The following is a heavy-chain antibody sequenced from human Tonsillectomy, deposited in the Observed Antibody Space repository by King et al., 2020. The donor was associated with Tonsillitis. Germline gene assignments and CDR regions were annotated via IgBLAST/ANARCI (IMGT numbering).Heavy chain of an antibody. V-gene: IGHV1-2*02. Sequence: QLVQSGAEVKKPGASVKVACKASGYTFTGYYMHWVRQAPGQGLEWMGWINPNSGGTNYAQKFQGRVTTTRDTSISTAYMELSRLRSDDTAVYYCAREPYSSSWDDAFDIWGQGTMVTVSS. CDR2: INPNSGGT. CDR3: AREPYSSSWDDAFDI. CDR1: GYTFTGYY. J-gene: IGHJ3*02. D-gene: IGHD6-13*01.